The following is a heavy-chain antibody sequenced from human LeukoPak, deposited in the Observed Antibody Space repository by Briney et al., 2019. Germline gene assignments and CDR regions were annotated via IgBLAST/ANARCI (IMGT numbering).Heavy chain of an antibody. V-gene: IGHV7-4-1*02. CDR1: EYTFTKYS. J-gene: IGHJ5*02. Sequence: ASVKVSCKASEYTFTKYSINWVRQAPGQGLEWMGWINTNTGNPTYAQGFTGRFVFSLDTSVSTAYLQISSLMAEGTAVYYCTRDQRYNWFDPWGQGTLVIVSS. CDR2: INTNTGNP. CDR3: TRDQRYNWFDP.